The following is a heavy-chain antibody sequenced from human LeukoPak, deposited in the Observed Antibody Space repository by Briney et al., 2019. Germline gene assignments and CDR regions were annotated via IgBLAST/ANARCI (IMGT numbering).Heavy chain of an antibody. CDR1: GYTFTGYY. Sequence: WASVKVSCKASGYTFTGYYIFWVRQAPGQGLEWMGIINPRTGSTSYSQKFQGRVTMTRDMSTSTVYMELSSLRSEDTALYYCAGGVHVRVYDSNPHYGHYWGQGTPVTVSS. J-gene: IGHJ4*02. CDR3: AGGVHVRVYDSNPHYGHY. V-gene: IGHV1-46*01. D-gene: IGHD3-22*01. CDR2: INPRTGST.